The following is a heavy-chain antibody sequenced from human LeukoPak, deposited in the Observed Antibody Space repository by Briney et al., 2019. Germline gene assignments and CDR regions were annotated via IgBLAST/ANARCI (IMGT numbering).Heavy chain of an antibody. J-gene: IGHJ4*02. Sequence: ASVKVSCKVSGGTVTGFSFHWVRQAPGHGLEWMGGVDPEDGARIFAQKFQGRVTMTEDTSTDTAYMDLSSLRSEDTAVYYCATEYTYDYSLYRGQGTLVTVSS. V-gene: IGHV1-24*01. CDR3: ATEYTYDYSLY. D-gene: IGHD5-18*01. CDR2: VDPEDGAR. CDR1: GGTVTGFS.